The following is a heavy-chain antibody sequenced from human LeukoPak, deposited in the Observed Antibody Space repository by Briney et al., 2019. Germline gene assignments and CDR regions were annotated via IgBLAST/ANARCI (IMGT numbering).Heavy chain of an antibody. Sequence: GGSLRLSCTTSGFTFGDYGMSWVRQAPGKGLEWVGFIRSKAYGGTTENAASVKGRFTISRDDSKSIAYLQMNSLKTEDTAVYYCTGSFGELTFFDYWVLGTVVTVSS. V-gene: IGHV3-49*04. J-gene: IGHJ4*02. CDR3: TGSFGELTFFDY. CDR1: GFTFGDYG. D-gene: IGHD3-10*01. CDR2: IRSKAYGGTT.